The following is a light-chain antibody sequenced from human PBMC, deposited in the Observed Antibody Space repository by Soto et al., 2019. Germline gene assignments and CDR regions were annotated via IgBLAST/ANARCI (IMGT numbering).Light chain of an antibody. J-gene: IGKJ1*01. CDR1: GSVSSN. CDR2: GAS. V-gene: IGKV3-20*01. CDR3: QQYATSPT. Sequence: TQSPATLSVSRMGVATPCFMGRGSVSSNLAWYQQRPGQAPRLLIYGASSRATGIPDRFSGSGSGTDFTLTISRLETEDFAVYYCQQYATSPTFGQGTKVDIK.